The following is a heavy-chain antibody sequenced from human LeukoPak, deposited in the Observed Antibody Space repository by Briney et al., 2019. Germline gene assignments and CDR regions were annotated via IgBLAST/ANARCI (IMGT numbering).Heavy chain of an antibody. Sequence: SETLSLNCTVSGGSISSYYWSWIRQPAGKGLEWIGRIYTSGSTNYNPSLKSRVTMSVDTSKNQFSLKLSSVTAADTAVYYCARGGADFWSGYSHLNWFDPWGQGTLVTVSS. CDR3: ARGGADFWSGYSHLNWFDP. CDR2: IYTSGST. V-gene: IGHV4-4*07. CDR1: GGSISSYY. D-gene: IGHD3-3*01. J-gene: IGHJ5*02.